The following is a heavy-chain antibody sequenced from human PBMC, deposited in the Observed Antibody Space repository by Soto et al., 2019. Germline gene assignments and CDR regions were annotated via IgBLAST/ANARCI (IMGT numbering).Heavy chain of an antibody. D-gene: IGHD3-3*01. V-gene: IGHV3-7*03. Sequence: GGSLRLSCAASGFTFGSYSMHWVRQAPGKGLEWLAHIKQDGSEKFYVDSVKGRFTISRDNAQNSVYLQMNSLGAEDTAVYFCARDEGGSVYYTGPYYTGMDVWGQGTTVTVYS. CDR1: GFTFGSYS. J-gene: IGHJ6*02. CDR2: IKQDGSEK. CDR3: ARDEGGSVYYTGPYYTGMDV.